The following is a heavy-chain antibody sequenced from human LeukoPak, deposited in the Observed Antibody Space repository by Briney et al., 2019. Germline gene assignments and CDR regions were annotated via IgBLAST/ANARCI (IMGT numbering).Heavy chain of an antibody. J-gene: IGHJ4*02. V-gene: IGHV7-4-1*02. D-gene: IGHD3-22*01. Sequence: ASVEVSCKASGYTFSSCAINWVRQAPGQGLEYMGWIDTKTGNPTYAQGFTGRFVFSLDTSVSTAYLQISSLKAEDTAVYYCAIHPSDSSGYFSYWGQGALATVSS. CDR3: AIHPSDSSGYFSY. CDR1: GYTFSSCA. CDR2: IDTKTGNP.